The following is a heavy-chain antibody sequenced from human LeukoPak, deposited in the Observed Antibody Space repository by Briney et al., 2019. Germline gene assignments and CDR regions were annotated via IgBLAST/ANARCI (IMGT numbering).Heavy chain of an antibody. J-gene: IGHJ3*02. CDR3: ARIPTNAVPAAHNGFDI. Sequence: SETLSLTCTVSGGSISSFYWSWIRQPPGKGLEWIGYIYYSGRTNYNPSLRSRVTISVDTSKNQFSLKLSSVTAADTGVYYCARIPTNAVPAAHNGFDIWGQGTMLTVSS. D-gene: IGHD2-2*01. CDR2: IYYSGRT. V-gene: IGHV4-59*08. CDR1: GGSISSFY.